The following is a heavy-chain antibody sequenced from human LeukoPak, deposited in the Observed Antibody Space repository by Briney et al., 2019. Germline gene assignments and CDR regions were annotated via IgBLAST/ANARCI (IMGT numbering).Heavy chain of an antibody. CDR1: GGSISSSSYY. CDR2: IYYSGST. V-gene: IGHV4-61*05. J-gene: IGHJ4*02. Sequence: SETLSLTCTVSGGSISSSSYYWGWIRQPPGKGLEWIGYIYYSGSTNYNPSLKSRVTISVDTSKNQFSLKLSSVTAADTAVYYCARHPSVRGVINYWGQGTLVTVSS. CDR3: ARHPSVRGVINY. D-gene: IGHD3-10*01.